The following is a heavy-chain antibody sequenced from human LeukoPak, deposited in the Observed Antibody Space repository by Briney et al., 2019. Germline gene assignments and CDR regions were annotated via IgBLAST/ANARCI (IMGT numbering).Heavy chain of an antibody. D-gene: IGHD6-19*01. V-gene: IGHV1-46*01. CDR1: GYTFTSYY. CDR2: INPSGGST. J-gene: IGHJ6*02. CDR3: AREKSGWYPRTYGMDV. Sequence: ASVKVSCNASGYTFTSYYMHWVRQAPGQGLEWMGIINPSGGSTSYAQKFQGRVTMTRDTSTSTVYMELSSLRSEDTAVYYCAREKSGWYPRTYGMDVWGQGTTVTVSS.